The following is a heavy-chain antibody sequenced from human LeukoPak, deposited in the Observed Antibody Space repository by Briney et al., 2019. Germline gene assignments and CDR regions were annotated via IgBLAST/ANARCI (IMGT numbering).Heavy chain of an antibody. J-gene: IGHJ4*02. CDR2: ISTDGYTT. V-gene: IGHV3-74*01. CDR1: GLAFSAYK. Sequence: GGSLRLSCAASGLAFSAYKMHWVRQAPRKGLVWVSRISTDGYTTDYADFVQGRFTAFRDNTKNTWSLEMNSLRAEDTAVYYCVVGGSPGYWGQGTLVTVSS. CDR3: VVGGSPGY. D-gene: IGHD2-15*01.